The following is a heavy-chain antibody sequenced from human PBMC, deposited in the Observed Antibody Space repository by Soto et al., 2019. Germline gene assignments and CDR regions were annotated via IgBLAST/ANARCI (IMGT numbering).Heavy chain of an antibody. J-gene: IGHJ4*02. CDR3: ARGYSYGYSVDY. V-gene: IGHV3-21*01. Sequence: GGSLRLSCAASGFTLTTYGMHWVRQAPGKGLEWVSSISSSSSYIYYADSVKGRFTISRDNAKNSLYLQMNSLRAEDTAVYYCARGYSYGYSVDYWGQGTLVTVSS. CDR1: GFTLTTYG. D-gene: IGHD5-18*01. CDR2: ISSSSSYI.